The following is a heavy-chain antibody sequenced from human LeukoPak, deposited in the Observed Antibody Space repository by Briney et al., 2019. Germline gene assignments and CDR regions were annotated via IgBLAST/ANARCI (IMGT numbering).Heavy chain of an antibody. J-gene: IGHJ4*02. V-gene: IGHV4-39*01. CDR1: GGSINNYY. CDR3: ARHSQGSIAVAVDY. D-gene: IGHD6-19*01. CDR2: IYFSGTT. Sequence: SETLSLTCSVSGGSINNYYWGWIRQPPGKGLEWIGSIYFSGTTYYSPSLKSRVTISVDTSKNQFSLKLSSVTASDTAVYYCARHSQGSIAVAVDYWGQGTLVTVSS.